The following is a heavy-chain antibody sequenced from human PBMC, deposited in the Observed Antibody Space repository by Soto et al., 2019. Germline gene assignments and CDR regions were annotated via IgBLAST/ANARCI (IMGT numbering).Heavy chain of an antibody. CDR3: AREPSITIVGVATDAFDI. CDR1: GFTFSSHS. CDR2: ISSSSYI. Sequence: PGGSLRLSCAASGFTFSSHSMNWVRQAPGKGLEWVSSISSSSYIYYADSVKGRFTISRDNAKNSLYLQMNSLRAEDTAVYYCAREPSITIVGVATDAFDIWGQGTMVTVSS. J-gene: IGHJ3*02. D-gene: IGHD3-3*01. V-gene: IGHV3-21*01.